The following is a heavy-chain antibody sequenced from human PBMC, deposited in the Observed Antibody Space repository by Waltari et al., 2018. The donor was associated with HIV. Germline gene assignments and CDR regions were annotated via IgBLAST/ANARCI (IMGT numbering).Heavy chain of an antibody. CDR3: AREKVDTTMAVGYYFDY. CDR1: GFSFSSCG. D-gene: IGHD5-18*01. CDR2: IWYDGSNK. Sequence: QVQLVESGGGVVQPGRSLRLSCEASGFSFSSCGRLWGRQAPGKGLGWVAVIWYDGSNKSDADSVKGRFTISRDNSKNTLYVQMNSLRAEDTAVYYCAREKVDTTMAVGYYFDYWGQGTLVTVSS. J-gene: IGHJ4*02. V-gene: IGHV3-33*01.